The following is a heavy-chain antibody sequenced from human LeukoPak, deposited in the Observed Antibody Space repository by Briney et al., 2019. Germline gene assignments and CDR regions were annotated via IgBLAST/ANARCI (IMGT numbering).Heavy chain of an antibody. CDR3: AKPPPEYPIPLTWCSPPFNN. Sequence: GGSLRLSCAASGFTFSSYAMGWVRQAPGRGLEWVSALASSGIHIYYADSVKGRFTISRDNSRNTLYLQMNNLRAEDTAIYYLAKPPPEYPIPLTWCSPPFNNWGQGTRVTVSS. CDR1: GFTFSSYA. J-gene: IGHJ4*02. CDR2: LASSGIHI. V-gene: IGHV3-23*01. D-gene: IGHD2-8*01.